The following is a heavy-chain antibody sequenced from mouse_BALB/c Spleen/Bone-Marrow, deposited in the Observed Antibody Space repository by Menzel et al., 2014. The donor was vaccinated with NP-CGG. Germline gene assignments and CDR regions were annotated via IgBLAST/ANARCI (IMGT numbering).Heavy chain of an antibody. CDR1: GFDFRRYW. D-gene: IGHD2-1*01. CDR2: INPDSRTI. Sequence: EVMSVESGGGLVQPGGSLKLSCAASGFDFRRYWMSWVRQAPGKGLQWIGEINPDSRTINYTPSLKDKFIISRDNAKNTLYLQMSKVRSEDTALYYCARGNYYGNLDYWGQGTTLTVSS. J-gene: IGHJ2*01. CDR3: ARGNYYGNLDY. V-gene: IGHV4-1*02.